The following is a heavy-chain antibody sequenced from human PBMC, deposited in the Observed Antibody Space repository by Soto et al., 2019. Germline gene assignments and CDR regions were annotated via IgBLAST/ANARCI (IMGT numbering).Heavy chain of an antibody. J-gene: IGHJ4*02. CDR3: ARRGSGSYYDY. D-gene: IGHD1-26*01. CDR1: GFTFSSYA. V-gene: IGHV3-23*01. CDR2: ISGSGDST. Sequence: EVQLLESGGGLVQPGGSLRLSCAASGFTFSSYAMRWVRQAPVKGLELVSAISGSGDSTYYADSVKGRFTISRDNSKNPLYLQMNSLRAEDTAVYYCARRGSGSYYDYWGQGTLVTVSS.